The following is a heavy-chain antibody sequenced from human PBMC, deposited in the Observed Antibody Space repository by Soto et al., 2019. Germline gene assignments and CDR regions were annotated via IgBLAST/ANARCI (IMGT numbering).Heavy chain of an antibody. CDR1: GYAFTTYG. V-gene: IGHV1-18*01. Sequence: QVPLVQSGAEVKKPGASVKVSCKVSGYAFTTYGITWVRQAPGQGLEWMGWISAHNGNTNYAQKLQGRVTVTRDTSTSTAYMELRSLRSDDTAVYYCARGRYGDYWGQGALVTVSS. CDR2: ISAHNGNT. J-gene: IGHJ4*02. CDR3: ARGRYGDY. D-gene: IGHD1-1*01.